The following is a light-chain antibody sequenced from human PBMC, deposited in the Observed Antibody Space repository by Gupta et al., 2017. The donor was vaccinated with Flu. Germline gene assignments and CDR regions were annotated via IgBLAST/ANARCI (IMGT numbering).Light chain of an antibody. Sequence: QLVLTQSPSASASLGASVKLTCTLSSGHSTYPIAWHQQQPEKGPRFLMKLNSDGSHDKGDGIPDRFSGSSSGAERYLTISSLQSEDEAYYFCQAWGAGVRVFGGGTKLTVL. CDR2: LNSDGSH. J-gene: IGLJ3*02. V-gene: IGLV4-69*01. CDR3: QAWGAGVRV. CDR1: SGHSTYP.